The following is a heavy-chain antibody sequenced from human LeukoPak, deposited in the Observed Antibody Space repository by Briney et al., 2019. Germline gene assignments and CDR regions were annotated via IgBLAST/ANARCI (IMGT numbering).Heavy chain of an antibody. CDR2: ISSRSAHI. V-gene: IGHV3-21*01. CDR1: XSTFSSFS. Sequence: AGGSLRLSGAASXSTFSSFSMRWVRQAPGKGLFWVAAISSRSAHIYYADSVKGRFTISRDNAKKSLYLEMNNLRADDTAVYYCARDRSTSRYYHGMDVWGPGTTVIVSS. CDR3: ARDRSTSRYYHGMDV. D-gene: IGHD2-2*01. J-gene: IGHJ6*02.